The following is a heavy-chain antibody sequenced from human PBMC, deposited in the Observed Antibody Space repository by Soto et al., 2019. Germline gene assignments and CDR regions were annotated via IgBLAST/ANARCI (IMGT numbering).Heavy chain of an antibody. V-gene: IGHV1-24*01. Sequence: ASVKVSCKVSGYTLAELSMHWVRQAPGKGLEWMGGFDPEDGETIYAQKFQGRVTMTEDTSTDTAYMELSSLRSEDTAVYYCATGQARYYYYYYGMDVWGQGTTVTVSS. CDR3: ATGQARYYYYYYGMDV. CDR2: FDPEDGET. CDR1: GYTLAELS. J-gene: IGHJ6*02.